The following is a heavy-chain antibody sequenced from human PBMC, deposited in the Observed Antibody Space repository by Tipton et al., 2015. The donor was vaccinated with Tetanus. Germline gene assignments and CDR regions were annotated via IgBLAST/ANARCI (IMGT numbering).Heavy chain of an antibody. CDR1: GGSISTYH. V-gene: IGHV4-59*01. J-gene: IGHJ3*02. Sequence: TLSLTCTVSGGSISTYHWNWIRQSPGKGLEWIGYIDYFGSTKYNPSLRSRVTLSVDTSKNQFSLQMSSVTAADTAVYYCARIGWPENNKPGFDIWGQGTMVTVSS. D-gene: IGHD1/OR15-1a*01. CDR3: ARIGWPENNKPGFDI. CDR2: IDYFGST.